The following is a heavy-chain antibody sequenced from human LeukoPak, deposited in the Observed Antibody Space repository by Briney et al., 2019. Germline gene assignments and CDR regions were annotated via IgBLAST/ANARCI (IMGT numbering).Heavy chain of an antibody. Sequence: ASVKVSCKASGYTFSNFVITWVRQAPGQGLEWMGWISVYNGNAIYAQNLQGRVTMTTDTSTSTGYLELSSLKADDTAIYYCARCGPQDGARDHWGRGTLVTVSP. J-gene: IGHJ4*02. CDR1: GYTFSNFV. V-gene: IGHV1-18*01. CDR2: ISVYNGNA. D-gene: IGHD5-24*01. CDR3: ARCGPQDGARDH.